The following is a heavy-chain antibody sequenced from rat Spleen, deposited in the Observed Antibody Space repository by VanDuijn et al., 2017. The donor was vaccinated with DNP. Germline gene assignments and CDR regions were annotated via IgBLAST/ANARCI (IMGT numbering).Heavy chain of an antibody. J-gene: IGHJ3*01. Sequence: EVQLVESGGGLVQPGRSLKLSCAASGFTFSDYNMAWVRQAPKKGLEWVATISYDGSSTYYRDSVKGRFTISRDNAKSTLYLQMDSLRSEDTATYYCARDDYSSHIPFAYWGQGALVTVSS. CDR1: GFTFSDYN. D-gene: IGHD1-2*01. V-gene: IGHV5-7*01. CDR3: ARDDYSSHIPFAY. CDR2: ISYDGSST.